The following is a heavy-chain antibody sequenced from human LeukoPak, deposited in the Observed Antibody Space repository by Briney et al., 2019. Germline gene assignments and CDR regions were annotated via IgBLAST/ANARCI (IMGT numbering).Heavy chain of an antibody. D-gene: IGHD4-23*01. J-gene: IGHJ4*02. Sequence: SETLSLTCTVSGGSISSYYWGWIRQPPGKGLEWIGYIYYSGSTNYNPSLKSRVTISVDTSKNQFSLKLSSVTAADTAVYYCARVPIAGGPPYYFDYWGQGTLVTVSS. CDR2: IYYSGST. CDR3: ARVPIAGGPPYYFDY. CDR1: GGSISSYY. V-gene: IGHV4-59*01.